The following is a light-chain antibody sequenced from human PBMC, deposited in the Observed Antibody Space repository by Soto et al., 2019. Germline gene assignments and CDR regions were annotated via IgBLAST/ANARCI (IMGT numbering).Light chain of an antibody. J-gene: IGKJ1*01. V-gene: IGKV1-27*01. CDR3: QKYNSAPRT. Sequence: DIQMTQSPFSISASVGGRVTITCRASQGIANYLAWYQHKPGKVPNLLIYAASTLQSGVPSRFSGGGSGTDFTLTISSLQPEDVATYDCQKYNSAPRTFGQGTKVDI. CDR2: AAS. CDR1: QGIANY.